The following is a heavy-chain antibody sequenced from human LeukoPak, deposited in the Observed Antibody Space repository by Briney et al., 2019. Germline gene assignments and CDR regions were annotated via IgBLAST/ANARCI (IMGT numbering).Heavy chain of an antibody. CDR2: IYPGDSKT. D-gene: IGHD2-21*02. V-gene: IGHV5-51*01. Sequence: HGESLKISCQGSGYSFTTYWIAWVRQMPGKGLEWMGIIYPGDSKTKYSPSFQGQVTFSADKSISTAYLQWSSLKASDTAMYYCARKGGDSGIGYLDYWGQGTLVIVSS. CDR3: ARKGGDSGIGYLDY. J-gene: IGHJ4*02. CDR1: GYSFTTYW.